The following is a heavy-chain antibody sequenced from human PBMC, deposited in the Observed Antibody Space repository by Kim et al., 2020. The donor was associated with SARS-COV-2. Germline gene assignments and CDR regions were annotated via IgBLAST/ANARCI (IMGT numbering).Heavy chain of an antibody. CDR2: INYSGNT. Sequence: SETLSLTCTVSGDSISRSSNYWGWIRQPPGKGLEWIGSINYSGNTYYNLSLKSRVTISVDTSKNQFSLKMRSVAAADTAVYYWARPVSENSAVEYWGQGTLVTVSS. CDR1: GDSISRSSNY. CDR3: ARPVSENSAVEY. J-gene: IGHJ4*02. V-gene: IGHV4-39*01.